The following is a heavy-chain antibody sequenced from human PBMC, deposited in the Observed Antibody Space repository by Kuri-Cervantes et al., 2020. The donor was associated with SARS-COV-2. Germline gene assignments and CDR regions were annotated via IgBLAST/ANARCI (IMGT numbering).Heavy chain of an antibody. Sequence: GESLKISCAASGFTFSSYAMHWVRQAPGKGLEWVAVTSYDGSNKYYAGSVKGRFTISRDNSKNTLYLQMNSLRAEDTAAYYCARVVFDTAMVYFDYWGQGTPVTVSS. J-gene: IGHJ4*02. CDR3: ARVVFDTAMVYFDY. D-gene: IGHD5-18*01. CDR2: TSYDGSNK. CDR1: GFTFSSYA. V-gene: IGHV3-30-3*01.